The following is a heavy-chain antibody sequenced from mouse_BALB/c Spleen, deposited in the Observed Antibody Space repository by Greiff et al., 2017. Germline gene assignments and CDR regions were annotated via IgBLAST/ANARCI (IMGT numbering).Heavy chain of an antibody. CDR3: ARQYDYDAYYYAMDY. V-gene: IGHV2-6-2*01. J-gene: IGHJ4*01. CDR2: IWSDGST. D-gene: IGHD2-4*01. CDR1: GFSLTSYG. Sequence: VQLQQSGPDLVAPSQSLSITCTVSGFSLTSYGVHWVRQPPGKGLEWLVVIWSDGSTTYNSALKSRLSISKDNSKSQVFLKMNSLQTDDTAMYYCARQYDYDAYYYAMDYWGQGTSVTVSS.